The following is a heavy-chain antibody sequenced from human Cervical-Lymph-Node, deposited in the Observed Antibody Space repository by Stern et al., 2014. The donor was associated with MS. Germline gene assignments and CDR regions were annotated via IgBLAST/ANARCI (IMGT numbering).Heavy chain of an antibody. J-gene: IGHJ3*02. V-gene: IGHV3-30*01. CDR2: VSSDGANT. CDR1: GFIFSNYA. Sequence: QVQLVESGGGVVQPGRSLRLSCAASGFIFSNYAMHWVRQPPGEGLEWVAVVSSDGANTYFADSVKGRVSISRDNSKNTLYLQMNSLKIEDTAIYYCASQIWGQGTMVTVSS. CDR3: ASQI.